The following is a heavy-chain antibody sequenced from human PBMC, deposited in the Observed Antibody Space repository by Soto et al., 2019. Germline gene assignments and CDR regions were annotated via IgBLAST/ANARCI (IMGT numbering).Heavy chain of an antibody. CDR1: AGTFSSYA. D-gene: IGHD3-3*01. Sequence: SVKVSCKASAGTFSSYAISWVRQAPGQGLEWMGGIIPIFGTANYAQKFQGRVTITADESTSTAYMELSSLRSEDTAVYYCARDSSGLRFQADYWGQGTLVTVSS. CDR2: IIPIFGTA. V-gene: IGHV1-69*13. J-gene: IGHJ4*02. CDR3: ARDSSGLRFQADY.